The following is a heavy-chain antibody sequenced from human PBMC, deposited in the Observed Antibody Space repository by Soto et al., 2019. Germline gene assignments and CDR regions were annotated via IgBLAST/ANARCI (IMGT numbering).Heavy chain of an antibody. V-gene: IGHV1-69*13. D-gene: IGHD2-15*01. CDR2: IIPIFGTA. CDR3: ARVYCSGGSCYGGYFYFDY. J-gene: IGHJ4*02. CDR1: GGTFSSYA. Sequence: ASVKVSCKASGGTFSSYAISWVRQAPGQGLEWMGGIIPIFGTANYAQKFQGRVTITADESTSTAYMELSSLRSEDTAVYYCARVYCSGGSCYGGYFYFDYWGQGTLVTVS.